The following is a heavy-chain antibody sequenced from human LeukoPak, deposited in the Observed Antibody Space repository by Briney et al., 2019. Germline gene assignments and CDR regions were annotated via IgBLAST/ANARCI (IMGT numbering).Heavy chain of an antibody. CDR1: GGSFSDYN. V-gene: IGHV4-34*01. D-gene: IGHD1-14*01. Sequence: PSETLSLTCAVYGGSFSDYNWSWIRQPPGKGLEWIGEIGHNGSTNYNPSLKGRLTISVDSSKNQFSLKLASVTAADTAVYYCARPSGATPFKRFDYWGQGTLVTVSS. CDR3: ARPSGATPFKRFDY. CDR2: IGHNGST. J-gene: IGHJ4*02.